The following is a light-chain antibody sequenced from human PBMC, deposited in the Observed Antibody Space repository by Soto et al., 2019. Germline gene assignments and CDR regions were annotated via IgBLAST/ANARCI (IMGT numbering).Light chain of an antibody. CDR3: CFYAGTNTLI. CDR2: EVD. CDR1: SNDIGSYNL. V-gene: IGLV2-23*02. J-gene: IGLJ2*01. Sequence: QSALTQPASVSGSPGQSITISCTGTSNDIGSYNLVSWYQQHPGNAPKLILYEVDKRPSGVSSRFSASKSGNTAFLTVSGLQTDDEAHYHCCFYAGTNTLIFGGGTKLTVL.